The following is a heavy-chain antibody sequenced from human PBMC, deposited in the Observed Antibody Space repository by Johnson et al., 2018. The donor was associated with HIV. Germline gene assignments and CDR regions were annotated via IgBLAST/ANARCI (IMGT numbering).Heavy chain of an antibody. CDR1: GFTFDDHG. CDR2: IRWDGAVT. CDR3: ARSGPNWAFDF. V-gene: IGHV3-20*04. D-gene: IGHD1-1*01. Sequence: VQLVESGGGVVRPGGFLRLSCAASGFTFDDHGMSWVRQAPGKGLEWISGIRWDGAVTHYVDSVKGRFTISRDNSRNSLYLQIKSLRTEDTALYYWARSGPNWAFDFWGQGTMVTVSS. J-gene: IGHJ3*01.